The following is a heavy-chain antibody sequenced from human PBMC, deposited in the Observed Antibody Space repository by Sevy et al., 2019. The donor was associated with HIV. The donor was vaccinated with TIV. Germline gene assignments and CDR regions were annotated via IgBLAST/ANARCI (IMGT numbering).Heavy chain of an antibody. J-gene: IGHJ5*02. D-gene: IGHD6-19*01. V-gene: IGHV3-33*01. CDR3: ARDPTLYSSGWDAGWFDP. Sequence: GGSLRLSCAASGFTFSSYGMHWVRQAPGMGLEWVAVIWYDGSNKYYADSVKGRFTISRDNSKNTLYLQMNSLRAEDTAVYYCARDPTLYSSGWDAGWFDPWGQRTLVTVSS. CDR1: GFTFSSYG. CDR2: IWYDGSNK.